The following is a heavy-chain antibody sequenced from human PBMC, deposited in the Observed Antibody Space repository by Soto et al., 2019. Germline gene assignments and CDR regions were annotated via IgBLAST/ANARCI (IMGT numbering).Heavy chain of an antibody. CDR3: VHRPSSTWHFDY. CDR2: IYWDDDT. Sequence: SGPTLVNPTQTLTLTCTSAGFSISTSGGGVGWIRQSPGKALEWLALIYWDDDTRYSPSLKSRVTITKDNSKNQVVLTMTNVDPEDAGTYFCVHRPSSTWHFDYWGQRALVTVSS. V-gene: IGHV2-5*02. D-gene: IGHD6-13*01. J-gene: IGHJ4*02. CDR1: GFSISTSGGG.